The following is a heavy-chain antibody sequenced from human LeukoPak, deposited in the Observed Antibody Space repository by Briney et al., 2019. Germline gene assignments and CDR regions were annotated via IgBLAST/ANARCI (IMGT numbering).Heavy chain of an antibody. CDR1: GGSISSSSYY. Sequence: PSETLSLTCTVSGGSISSSSYYWGWIRQPPGKGLEWIGSIYYSGSTYYNPSLKSRVTISVDTSKNQFSLKLSSVTAADTAVYYCAGHSADTAMNFDYWGQGTLVTVSS. D-gene: IGHD5-18*01. CDR2: IYYSGST. V-gene: IGHV4-39*01. CDR3: AGHSADTAMNFDY. J-gene: IGHJ4*02.